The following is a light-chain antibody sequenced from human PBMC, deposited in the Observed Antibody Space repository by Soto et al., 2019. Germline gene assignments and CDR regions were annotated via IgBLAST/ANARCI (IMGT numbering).Light chain of an antibody. CDR2: SAS. Sequence: EIVLTQSPVTLSLSPGERATLSCRASESVTNNYLAWYQRKPGQAPRLLIYSASYRATDIPYRFSGSGSGTDFTLTIARLEAEDFAVYICQQYGSTPPTFGLGTKVEI. V-gene: IGKV3-20*01. CDR1: ESVTNNY. CDR3: QQYGSTPPT. J-gene: IGKJ1*01.